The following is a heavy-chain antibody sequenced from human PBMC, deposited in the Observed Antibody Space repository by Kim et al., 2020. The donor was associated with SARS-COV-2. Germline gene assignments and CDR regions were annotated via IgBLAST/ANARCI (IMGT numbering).Heavy chain of an antibody. CDR3: ARRPTGAGGRYFDC. D-gene: IGHD2-15*01. Sequence: SETLSLTCTVSGGSISSSSYYWGWIRQPPGKGLEWIGSIYYSGSTFYDPSLKSRVTMSVDTSKNQFSVKLTSVTAADTAVYYCARRPTGAGGRYFDCWGQGILVTVSS. J-gene: IGHJ4*02. CDR2: IYYSGST. V-gene: IGHV4-39*01. CDR1: GGSISSSSYY.